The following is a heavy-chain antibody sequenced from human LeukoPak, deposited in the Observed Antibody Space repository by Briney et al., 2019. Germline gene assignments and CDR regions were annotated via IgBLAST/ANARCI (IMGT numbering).Heavy chain of an antibody. V-gene: IGHV1-2*02. Sequence: GGSLRVSCTASGYNFGGYYLDWVRQAPGQGLEWMAWMDPYSGKTHYAQKFQGRVTVTRDTSLSTTYMELNWLTSDDTALYYCAREYSASEHWGQGTLVIVSS. J-gene: IGHJ1*01. CDR3: AREYSASEH. CDR2: MDPYSGKT. CDR1: GYNFGGYY. D-gene: IGHD5-12*01.